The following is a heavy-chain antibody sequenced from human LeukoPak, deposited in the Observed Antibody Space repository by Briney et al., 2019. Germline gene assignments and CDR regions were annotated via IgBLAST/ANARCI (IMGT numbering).Heavy chain of an antibody. D-gene: IGHD6-6*01. J-gene: IGHJ4*02. CDR2: IWYDGSEK. Sequence: GRSLRLSCAASGFTFSQFGMHWVRQAPGKGLEWVAIIWYDGSEKFYGDSVKGRLTISRDNSKNTLYLQMNSLRAEDTAVYYCARDRGTTSSAGYYFDYWGQGTLVTVSS. V-gene: IGHV3-33*01. CDR3: ARDRGTTSSAGYYFDY. CDR1: GFTFSQFG.